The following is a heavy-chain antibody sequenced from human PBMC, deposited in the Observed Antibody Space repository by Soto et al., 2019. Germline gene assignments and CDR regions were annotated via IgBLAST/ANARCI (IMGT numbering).Heavy chain of an antibody. D-gene: IGHD6-19*01. CDR2: IKSKTDGGTT. CDR1: GFTFSNAW. V-gene: IGHV3-15*01. CDR3: ATEHGCNYSYYFMVV. J-gene: IGHJ6*03. Sequence: GGSLRLSCAASGFTFSNAWMSWVHQAPGKGLEWVGRIKSKTDGGTTDDAAPVKGRFTISRDDSKNTLYLQMNSLKTEATAVLYFATEHGCNYSYYFMVVWGKG.